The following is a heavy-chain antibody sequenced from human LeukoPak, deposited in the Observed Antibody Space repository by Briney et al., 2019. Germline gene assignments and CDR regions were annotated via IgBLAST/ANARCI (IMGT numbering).Heavy chain of an antibody. CDR2: ISYDGSNK. V-gene: IGHV3-30*18. CDR3: AKRGGSYYFDY. CDR1: GFTFSSYG. J-gene: IGHJ4*02. Sequence: PGRSLRLSCAASGFTFSSYGMHWVRQAPGKGLEWVAVISYDGSNKYYADSVKGRFTISRDNSKNTLYLQMNSLRAEDTAVYYCAKRGGSYYFDYWGQGTLVTVSS. D-gene: IGHD1-26*01.